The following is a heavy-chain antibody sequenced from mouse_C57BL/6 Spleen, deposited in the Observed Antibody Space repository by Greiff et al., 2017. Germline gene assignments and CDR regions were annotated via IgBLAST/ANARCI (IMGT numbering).Heavy chain of an antibody. CDR2: ILPGSGST. CDR1: GYTFTGYW. Sequence: QVQLQQSGAELMKPGASVKLSCKATGYTFTGYWIAWVQQRPGHGLEWIGEILPGSGSTNYNEKFKGKATFTSDKSPNTSYMQLCSLTTEDSAIYYCAISSYYSNFWFAYWGQGTLVTFSA. CDR3: AISSYYSNFWFAY. D-gene: IGHD2-5*01. J-gene: IGHJ3*01. V-gene: IGHV1-9*01.